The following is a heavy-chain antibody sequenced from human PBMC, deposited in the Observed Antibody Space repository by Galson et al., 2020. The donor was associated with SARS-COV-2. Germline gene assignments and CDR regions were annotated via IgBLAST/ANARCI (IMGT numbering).Heavy chain of an antibody. D-gene: IGHD5-18*01. J-gene: IGHJ5*02. Sequence: GGSLRLSCAASGFTFSSYAMHWVRQAPGKGLEWVAVISYDGSNKYYADSVKGRFTISRDNSKNTLYLQMNSLRAEDTAVYYCARDGNGTAMDGWWFDPWGQGTLFTVSS. CDR1: GFTFSSYA. CDR3: ARDGNGTAMDGWWFDP. V-gene: IGHV3-30-3*01. CDR2: ISYDGSNK.